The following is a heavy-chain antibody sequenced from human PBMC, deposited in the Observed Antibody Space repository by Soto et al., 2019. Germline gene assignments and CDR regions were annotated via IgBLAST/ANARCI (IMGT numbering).Heavy chain of an antibody. CDR1: GYTFTSYG. J-gene: IGHJ6*03. D-gene: IGHD6-6*01. CDR3: ARDILEYSRILYYMDV. CDR2: ISAYNGNT. V-gene: IGHV1-18*01. Sequence: GASVKVSCKASGYTFTSYGISWVRQAPGQGLEWMGWISAYNGNTNYAQKLQGRVTMTTDTSTSTAYMELRSLRSDDTAVYYCARDILEYSRILYYMDVWGKGTTVTVSS.